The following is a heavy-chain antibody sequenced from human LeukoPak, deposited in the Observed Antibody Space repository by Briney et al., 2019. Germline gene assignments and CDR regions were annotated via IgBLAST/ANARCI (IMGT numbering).Heavy chain of an antibody. Sequence: PGGSLRLSCAASGFTFSNAWMSWVRQAPGKGLEWVGRIKSKTDGGTTDYAAPVKGRFTISRDDSKNTLYLQMDSLKTEDTAVYYCTTVSMAYYYDSSGYYYYYYYMDVWGKGTTVTISS. CDR2: IKSKTDGGTT. V-gene: IGHV3-15*01. CDR3: TTVSMAYYYDSSGYYYYYYYMDV. D-gene: IGHD3-22*01. J-gene: IGHJ6*03. CDR1: GFTFSNAW.